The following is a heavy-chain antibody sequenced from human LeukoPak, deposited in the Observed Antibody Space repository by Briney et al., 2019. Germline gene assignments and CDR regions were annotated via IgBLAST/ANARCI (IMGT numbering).Heavy chain of an antibody. CDR2: IKSKNDGGTT. J-gene: IGHJ4*02. CDR3: TVGWLSGIGY. Sequence: GGSLRLSCAASGFTFSSYWMHWVRQAPGKGLEWVGRIKSKNDGGTTDYVAPVKGRFTISRDDSKNRLYLQMNSLKTEDTAVYYCTVGWLSGIGYWGQGTLVTVSS. V-gene: IGHV3-15*01. CDR1: GFTFSSYW. D-gene: IGHD3-9*01.